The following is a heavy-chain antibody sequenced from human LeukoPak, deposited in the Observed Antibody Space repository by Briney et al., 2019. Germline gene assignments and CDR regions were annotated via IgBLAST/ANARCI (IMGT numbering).Heavy chain of an antibody. J-gene: IGHJ4*02. CDR3: ARDLSVNYNYLAY. CDR2: ISSSSRYI. D-gene: IGHD5-24*01. CDR1: GFDFNSYN. V-gene: IGHV3-21*01. Sequence: GESLRFSCAASGFDFNSYNMNWVRQAPGKGLEWASTISSSSRYIYFADSLKGRFTVSRDNVKNSLYLHMNSLRAEDTAVYYCARDLSVNYNYLAYWGQGTLVTVSS.